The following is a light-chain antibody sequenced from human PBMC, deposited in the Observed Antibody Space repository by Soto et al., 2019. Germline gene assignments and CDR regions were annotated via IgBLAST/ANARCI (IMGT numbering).Light chain of an antibody. J-gene: IGKJ4*01. CDR2: DAS. V-gene: IGKV3-11*01. CDR3: LQHNSYPLT. Sequence: EIVLTQSPATLSLSPGERATLSCRASQSVSSYLAWYQQKPGQAPRLLIYDASNRATGIPARFSGSGSGTDFTLTISSLQPEDFATYYCLQHNSYPLTFGGGTKVDFK. CDR1: QSVSSY.